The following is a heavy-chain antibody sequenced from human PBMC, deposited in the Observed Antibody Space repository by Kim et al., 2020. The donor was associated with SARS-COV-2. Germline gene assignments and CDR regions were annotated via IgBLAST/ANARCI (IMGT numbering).Heavy chain of an antibody. J-gene: IGHJ4*02. CDR2: INHSGST. CDR1: GGSFSGYY. CDR3: ARVSDSSGYLDY. Sequence: SETLSLTCAVYGGSFSGYYWSLIRQPPGKGLEWIGEINHSGSTNYNPSLKSRVTISVDTSKNQFSLKLSSVTAADTAVYYCARVSDSSGYLDYWGQGTLVTVSS. D-gene: IGHD3-22*01. V-gene: IGHV4-34*01.